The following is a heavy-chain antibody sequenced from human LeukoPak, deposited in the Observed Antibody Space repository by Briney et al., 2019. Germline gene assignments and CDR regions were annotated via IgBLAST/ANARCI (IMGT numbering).Heavy chain of an antibody. CDR2: SGDSDGST. Sequence: GGSLRLSCAASGFTFSGSGMSWVRQAPGKGLEWISSSGDSDGSTYYADSLKGRFTISRDNAKNTLYLQMNSLRAEDTAVYFCAKRGVVIRVILVGFHKQAYYFDSWGQGALVTVSS. J-gene: IGHJ4*02. CDR3: AKRGVVIRVILVGFHKQAYYFDS. CDR1: GFTFSGSG. D-gene: IGHD3-10*01. V-gene: IGHV3-23*01.